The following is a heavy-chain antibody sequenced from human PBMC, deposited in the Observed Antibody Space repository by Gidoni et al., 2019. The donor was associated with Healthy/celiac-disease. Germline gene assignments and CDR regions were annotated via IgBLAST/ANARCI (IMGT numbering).Heavy chain of an antibody. Sequence: EVQLLESGGGLVQPGGSLRLSCAASGFTFSSHAMSWARQAPGKGLEWVLAIRGSGGSTYYADSVKGRFTISRDNSKNTLYLQMNSLRAEDTAVYYCAKVGGGSWQHLGGFDYWGQGTLVTVSS. D-gene: IGHD2-15*01. CDR1: GFTFSSHA. CDR3: AKVGGGSWQHLGGFDY. J-gene: IGHJ4*02. V-gene: IGHV3-23*01. CDR2: IRGSGGST.